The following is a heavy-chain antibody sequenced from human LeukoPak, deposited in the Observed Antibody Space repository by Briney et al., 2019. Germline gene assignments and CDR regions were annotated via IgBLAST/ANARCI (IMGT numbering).Heavy chain of an antibody. Sequence: KPGGSLRLSCAASGFTFSSHAMSWVRQAPGKGLEWVSYISSTSTYTNYADSVKGRFTISRDNAKNSLYLQMNSLRAEDTAVYYCARIYDSSAYFFDYWGQGTLVTVSS. V-gene: IGHV3-21*05. CDR3: ARIYDSSAYFFDY. CDR2: ISSTSTYT. J-gene: IGHJ4*02. D-gene: IGHD3-22*01. CDR1: GFTFSSHA.